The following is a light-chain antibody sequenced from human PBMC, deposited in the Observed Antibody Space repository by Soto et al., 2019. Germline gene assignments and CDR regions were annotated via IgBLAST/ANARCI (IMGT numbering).Light chain of an antibody. CDR3: QQYVWSPPFT. V-gene: IGKV3-20*01. Sequence: EIVLTQSPGTLSLSPGERATLSCRASQTIDNNYLAWYQQKPGQAPRLLFYGASTRATGIPDRFSGSGSGTDFTLTISRLEPDDFAVYYCQQYVWSPPFTFGPGTKVDIK. CDR2: GAS. J-gene: IGKJ3*01. CDR1: QTIDNNY.